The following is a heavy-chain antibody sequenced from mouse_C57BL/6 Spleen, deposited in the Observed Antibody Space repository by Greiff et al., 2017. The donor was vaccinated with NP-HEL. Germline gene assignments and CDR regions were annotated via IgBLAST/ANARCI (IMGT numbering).Heavy chain of an antibody. D-gene: IGHD2-4*01. J-gene: IGHJ2*01. V-gene: IGHV3-6*01. CDR3: ARRSYYDYDEYYFDY. Sequence: EVKLMESGPGLVKPSQSLSLTCSVTGYSITSGYYWNWIRQFPGNKLEWMGYISYDGSNNYNPSLKNRISITRDTSKNQFFLKLNSVTTEDTATYYCARRSYYDYDEYYFDYWGQGTTLTVSS. CDR1: GYSITSGYY. CDR2: ISYDGSN.